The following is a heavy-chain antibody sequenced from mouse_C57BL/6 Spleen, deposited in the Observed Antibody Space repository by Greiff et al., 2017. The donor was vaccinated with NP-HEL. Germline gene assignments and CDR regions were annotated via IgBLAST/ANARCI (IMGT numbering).Heavy chain of an antibody. Sequence: QVQLQQSGAELVKPGASVKLSCKASGYTFTSYWMHWVKQRPGRGLEWIGRIDPNSGGTKCNEKFKSKATLTVDKPSSTAYMQLSSLTSEDSAVYYCATDSSGPYYFDYWGQGTTLTVSS. V-gene: IGHV1-72*01. CDR3: ATDSSGPYYFDY. J-gene: IGHJ2*01. CDR2: IDPNSGGT. D-gene: IGHD3-2*02. CDR1: GYTFTSYW.